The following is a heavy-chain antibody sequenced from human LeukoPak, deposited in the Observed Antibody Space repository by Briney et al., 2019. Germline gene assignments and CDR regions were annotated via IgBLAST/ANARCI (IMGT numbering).Heavy chain of an antibody. CDR2: IYHSGST. D-gene: IGHD4-17*01. V-gene: IGHV4-30-2*01. J-gene: IGHJ6*02. CDR3: ARGYGDPAGGMDV. CDR1: GGSISSGGYS. Sequence: KPSQTLSLTCAVSGGSISSGGYSWSCIRQPPGKGLEWIGYIYHSGSTYYNPSLKSRVTISVDRSKNQFSLKLSSVTAADTAVYYCARGYGDPAGGMDVWGQGTTVTVSS.